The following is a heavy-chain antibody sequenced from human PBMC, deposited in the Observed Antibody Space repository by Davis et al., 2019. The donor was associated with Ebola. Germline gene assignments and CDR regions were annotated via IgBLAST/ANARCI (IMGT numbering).Heavy chain of an antibody. D-gene: IGHD3-16*01. Sequence: GESLKISCAASGFTFSSYVMTWVRQSPGKGLEWVSSISGSGDNTYYADSVEGRFNISRDNSKNTLSLQMNSVRGEDTAVYYCAKDKGFWVPPDWFGPWGQGVQVTVSS. J-gene: IGHJ5*02. V-gene: IGHV3-23*01. CDR2: ISGSGDNT. CDR1: GFTFSSYV. CDR3: AKDKGFWVPPDWFGP.